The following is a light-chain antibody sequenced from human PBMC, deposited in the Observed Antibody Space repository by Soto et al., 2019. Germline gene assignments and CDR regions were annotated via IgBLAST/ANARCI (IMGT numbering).Light chain of an antibody. J-gene: IGKJ5*01. CDR3: QQYNSYPIA. V-gene: IGKV1-5*01. CDR1: QTFSSW. CDR2: DAS. Sequence: DIQLTQSPSTLSAAVGDSVTITCRASQTFSSWLAWYQQKPGKAPKLLIYDASNLESGVPSRFSGSGSGTEFTLTISSLQPDDFATYYCQQYNSYPIAFGQGTRLEIK.